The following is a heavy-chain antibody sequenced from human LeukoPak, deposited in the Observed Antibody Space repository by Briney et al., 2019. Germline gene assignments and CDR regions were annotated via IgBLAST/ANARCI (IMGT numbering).Heavy chain of an antibody. CDR2: IYDGGST. D-gene: IGHD3-3*01. J-gene: IGHJ4*02. CDR1: GLTVSSNY. Sequence: PGGSLRLSCAASGLTVSSNYMSWVRPAPGKGLEWVSIIYDGGSTFYADSVKGRFTISRDNSKNTLFLQMNSLRAEDTAIYYCARLQFRVAFDYWGQGTLVTVSS. CDR3: ARLQFRVAFDY. V-gene: IGHV3-53*01.